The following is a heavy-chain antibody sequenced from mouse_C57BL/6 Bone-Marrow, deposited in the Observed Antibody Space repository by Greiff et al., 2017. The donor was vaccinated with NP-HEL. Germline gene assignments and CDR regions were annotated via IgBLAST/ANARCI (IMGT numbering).Heavy chain of an antibody. CDR1: GYTFTSYW. CDR3: ARSRGSSPFAY. Sequence: QVQLQQPGAELVKPGASVKLSCKASGYTFTSYWMHWVKQRPGQGLEWIGMIHPNSGSTNYNEKFKSKATLTVDKSSSTAYMQLRSLTSEYSAVSYCARSRGSSPFAYWGQGTLVTVSA. V-gene: IGHV1-64*01. CDR2: IHPNSGST. D-gene: IGHD1-1*01. J-gene: IGHJ3*01.